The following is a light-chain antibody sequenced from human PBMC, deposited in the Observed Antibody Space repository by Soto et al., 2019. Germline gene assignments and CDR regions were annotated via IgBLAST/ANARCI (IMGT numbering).Light chain of an antibody. CDR2: EGG. V-gene: IGLV2-23*01. J-gene: IGLJ1*01. Sequence: QSALTQPASASGSPGQSITISCTGASSDVGSYNFVSWFQQHPGKAPKLIIYEGGKRPSGVSNRFSGSKSGNTASLTISGLQAEDEADYYCCSYAGSSTYVFVIGTKVTV. CDR3: CSYAGSSTYV. CDR1: SSDVGSYNF.